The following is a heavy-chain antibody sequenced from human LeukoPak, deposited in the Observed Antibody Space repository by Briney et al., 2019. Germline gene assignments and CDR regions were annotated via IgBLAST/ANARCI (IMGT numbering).Heavy chain of an antibody. Sequence: PSETLSLTCTVSGYSISSDYYWGWIRQPPGKGLECIGFIFHSGSTYYNPSLKSRVTTSVDTSKNQFSLKLSSVTAADTAVYYCAREYYDILTGYYSSNWFDPWGQGTLVTVSS. CDR1: GYSISSDYY. CDR3: AREYYDILTGYYSSNWFDP. CDR2: IFHSGST. D-gene: IGHD3-9*01. J-gene: IGHJ5*02. V-gene: IGHV4-38-2*02.